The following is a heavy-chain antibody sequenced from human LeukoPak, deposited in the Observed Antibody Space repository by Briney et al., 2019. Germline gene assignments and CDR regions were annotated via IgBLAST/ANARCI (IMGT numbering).Heavy chain of an antibody. V-gene: IGHV4-4*07. CDR2: IYTSGST. CDR3: ARVGGIAARLNWYFDL. D-gene: IGHD6-6*01. J-gene: IGHJ2*01. CDR1: GGSISSYY. Sequence: SETLSLTCTVSGGSISSYYWSWIRQPAGKGLEWIGRIYTSGSTNYNPSLKSRVTMSVDTSKNQFSLKLSSVTAADTAVYYCARVGGIAARLNWYFDLWGRGTLVTVSS.